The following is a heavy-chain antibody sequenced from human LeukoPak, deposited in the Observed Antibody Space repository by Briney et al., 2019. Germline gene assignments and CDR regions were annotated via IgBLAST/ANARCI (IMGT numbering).Heavy chain of an antibody. V-gene: IGHV3-74*01. Sequence: PGGSLRLSCAASGFTFSPFWMHWVRQAPGKGLVWLSRIISDGSSISYADSVKGRFTISRDNAKSTLYLQMNSLRVEDTAVYYCARGHVAGSDRHWDYWGQGALVTVSS. J-gene: IGHJ4*02. D-gene: IGHD6-19*01. CDR3: ARGHVAGSDRHWDY. CDR1: GFTFSPFW. CDR2: IISDGSSI.